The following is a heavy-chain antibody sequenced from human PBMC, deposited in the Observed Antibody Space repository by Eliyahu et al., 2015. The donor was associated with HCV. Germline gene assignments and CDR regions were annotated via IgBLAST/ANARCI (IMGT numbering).Heavy chain of an antibody. CDR3: AREREPRALGY. V-gene: IGHV4-4*02. D-gene: IGHD1-26*01. CDR1: GGSISSNNW. CDR2: IFHTGDT. J-gene: IGHJ4*02. Sequence: QMQLLESGPGLVQPSETLSLTXAXSGGSISSNNWWTWVRQPPGKGLEWIGQIFHTGDTNYSPSLESRVTISVDKSKNHFSLELTSVTAADTAFYYCAREREPRALGYWGRGTLVTVSS.